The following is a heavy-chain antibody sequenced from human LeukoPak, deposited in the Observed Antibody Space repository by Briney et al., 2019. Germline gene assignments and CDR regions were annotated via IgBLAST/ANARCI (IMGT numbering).Heavy chain of an antibody. D-gene: IGHD2-2*01. CDR1: GFTFSSYA. J-gene: IGHJ4*02. V-gene: IGHV3-23*01. Sequence: GGSLRLSCAASGFTFSSYAMSWVRQAPGKGLEWVSAISGSGGSTYYADSVKGRFTISRDNSKNTLYLQMNSLRAEDTAVCYCAKGTLGYCSSTSCYPFDYWGQGTLVTVSS. CDR2: ISGSGGST. CDR3: AKGTLGYCSSTSCYPFDY.